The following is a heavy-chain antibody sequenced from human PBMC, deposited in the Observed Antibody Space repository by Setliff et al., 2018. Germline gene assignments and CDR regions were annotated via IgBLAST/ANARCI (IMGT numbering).Heavy chain of an antibody. CDR3: GHRQGGNSFRVDN. Sequence: SGATLVNPTQTLTLTCTFSGFSLTTSGMCVSWIRQPPGKALEWLARIDWDDDKYYSPSLKTRLTISKDTSKNQVVLTVTNMDPVDTATYYCGHRQGGNSFRVDNWGQGTLVTVSS. V-gene: IGHV2-70*12. CDR1: GFSLTTSGMC. D-gene: IGHD1-26*01. CDR2: IDWDDDK. J-gene: IGHJ4*02.